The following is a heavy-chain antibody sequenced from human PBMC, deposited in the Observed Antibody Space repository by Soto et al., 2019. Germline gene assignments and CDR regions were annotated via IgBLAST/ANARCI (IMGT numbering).Heavy chain of an antibody. CDR3: ARTPPMDSGDKYYFDF. D-gene: IGHD3-16*01. Sequence: QVQLVQSGAEVKKTGSSVKVSCKASGGTFSTFGISWVRQAPGQGLEWMGGIIPFFGTANYAQKFQDRVTITADESTSTVYMDLRSLRSVDTAIYYCARTPPMDSGDKYYFDFWGQGALVTVSS. CDR2: IIPFFGTA. V-gene: IGHV1-69*01. J-gene: IGHJ4*02. CDR1: GGTFSTFG.